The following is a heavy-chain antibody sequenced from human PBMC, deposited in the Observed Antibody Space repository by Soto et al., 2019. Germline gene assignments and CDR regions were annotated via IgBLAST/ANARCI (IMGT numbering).Heavy chain of an antibody. CDR2: IVPVLGTA. Sequence: QGQLGQSGAEVRRPGSSVKVSCKASGGSFSSYSISWVRQAPGHGLEWMGRIVPVLGTANSAQKFQGRVAFSADVATATAYMDSRGLRSDDTSIYFCARDSTGGGYYYGMDVWGQGTTVIVSS. D-gene: IGHD3-16*01. J-gene: IGHJ6*02. CDR1: GGSFSSYS. CDR3: ARDSTGGGYYYGMDV. V-gene: IGHV1-69*01.